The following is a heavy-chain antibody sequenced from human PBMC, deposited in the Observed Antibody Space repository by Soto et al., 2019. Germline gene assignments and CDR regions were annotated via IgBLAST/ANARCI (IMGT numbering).Heavy chain of an antibody. Sequence: GGSLRLSCAASGFTFSSYGMHWVRQAPGKGLEWVAVIWYDGSNKYYADSVKGRFTISRDNSKNTLYLQMNSLRAEDTAVYYCARDGSSSWYSSNWFDPWGQGTLVTVSS. V-gene: IGHV3-33*01. J-gene: IGHJ5*02. CDR3: ARDGSSSWYSSNWFDP. CDR1: GFTFSSYG. D-gene: IGHD6-13*01. CDR2: IWYDGSNK.